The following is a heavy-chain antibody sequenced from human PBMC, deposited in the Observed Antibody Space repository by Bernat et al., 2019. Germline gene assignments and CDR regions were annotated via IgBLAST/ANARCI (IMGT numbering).Heavy chain of an antibody. J-gene: IGHJ4*02. V-gene: IGHV3-30*18. Sequence: QVQLVESGGGVVQPGRSLRLSCAASGFTFSSYGMHWVRQAPGKGLEWVAVISYDGSNKYYADSVKGRFTISRDNSKNTLYLQMNRLRAEDTAVYYCAKVSVGGDYFDYWGQGTLVTVSS. CDR2: ISYDGSNK. CDR1: GFTFSSYG. CDR3: AKVSVGGDYFDY. D-gene: IGHD3-16*01.